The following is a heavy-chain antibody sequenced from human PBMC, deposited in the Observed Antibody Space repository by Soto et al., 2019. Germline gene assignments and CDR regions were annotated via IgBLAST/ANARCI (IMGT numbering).Heavy chain of an antibody. D-gene: IGHD3-3*01. V-gene: IGHV3-23*01. CDR1: GFSFNKYA. J-gene: IGHJ4*02. CDR2: ISGSCGRT. Sequence: EVQLLESGGGLVQPGGSLRLSCAASGFSFNKYAMTWVRQAPGKGLEWVAAISGSCGRTHYADSVKGRFTISRDNSKNILHLQMNSLRVEDTAVFYCARTMTIFGAGLDWGQGTLVSVSS. CDR3: ARTMTIFGAGLD.